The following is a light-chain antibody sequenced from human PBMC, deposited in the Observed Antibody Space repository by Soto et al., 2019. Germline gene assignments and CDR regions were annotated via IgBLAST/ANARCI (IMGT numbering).Light chain of an antibody. CDR2: EVV. CDR3: KSYAGSNTYV. V-gene: IGLV2-8*02. Sequence: QSALTQPPSAARSPGQSATISCTGTKKDLGFYDFVSWYQHHPGRAPRLIIFEVVQRPSGVPDRFSGSKSGNTASLTVSGLQAADEADYFCKSYAGSNTYVFGRGTKV. CDR1: KKDLGFYDF. J-gene: IGLJ1*01.